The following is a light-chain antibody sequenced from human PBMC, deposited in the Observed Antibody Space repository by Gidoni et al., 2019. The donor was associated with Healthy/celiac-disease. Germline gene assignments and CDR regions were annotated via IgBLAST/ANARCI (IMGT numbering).Light chain of an antibody. V-gene: IGKV3-20*01. J-gene: IGKJ1*01. Sequence: EIVLTQSPGTLSLSPGERATFSCRTSQSVSSSYVAWYQQKPGQAPRLLIYGASSRATGIPDRFSGSGSGTDFTLTISRLEPEDFAVYYCQQYGSSRWTFGQGTKVEIK. CDR3: QQYGSSRWT. CDR2: GAS. CDR1: QSVSSSY.